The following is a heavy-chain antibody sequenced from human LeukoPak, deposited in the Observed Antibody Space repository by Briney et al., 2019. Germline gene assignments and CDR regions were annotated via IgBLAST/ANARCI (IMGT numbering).Heavy chain of an antibody. J-gene: IGHJ3*02. D-gene: IGHD1-26*01. CDR3: ARIVGAGAALYI. CDR1: GGSISSGDYY. V-gene: IGHV4-30-4*08. Sequence: SQTLSLTCTVSGGSISSGDYYWSWIRQPPGKGLEWIGYIYYSGSTYYNPSLKRRVTISVDTSKNQFSLKLCSVTAADTAVYYCARIVGAGAALYIWDQGTMVTVSS. CDR2: IYYSGST.